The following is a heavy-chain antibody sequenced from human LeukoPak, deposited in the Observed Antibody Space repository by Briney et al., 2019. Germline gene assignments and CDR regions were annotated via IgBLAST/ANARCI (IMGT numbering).Heavy chain of an antibody. CDR1: GGSFSGYY. CDR3: ARAVVPAAMLVNWSDP. Sequence: SETLSLTCAVYGGSFSGYYWSWIRQPPGKGLEWIGEINHSGSTNYNPSLKSRVTISVDTSKNQFSLKLSSVTAADTAVYYCARAVVPAAMLVNWSDPWGQGTLVTVSS. CDR2: INHSGST. D-gene: IGHD2-2*01. J-gene: IGHJ5*02. V-gene: IGHV4-34*01.